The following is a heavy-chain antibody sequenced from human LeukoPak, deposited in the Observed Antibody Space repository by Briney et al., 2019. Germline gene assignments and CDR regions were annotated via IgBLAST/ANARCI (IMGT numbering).Heavy chain of an antibody. D-gene: IGHD6-19*01. J-gene: IGHJ4*02. V-gene: IGHV4-4*02. CDR3: ASLSSGYSSGWFRYDY. CDR2: IYHSGST. Sequence: SETLSLTCAVSGGSISSSNWWSWVRQPPGKGLEWIGEIYHSGSTNYNPSLKSRVTISVDKSKNQFSLKLSSVTAADTAVYYCASLSSGYSSGWFRYDYWGQGTVVTVSS. CDR1: GGSISSSNW.